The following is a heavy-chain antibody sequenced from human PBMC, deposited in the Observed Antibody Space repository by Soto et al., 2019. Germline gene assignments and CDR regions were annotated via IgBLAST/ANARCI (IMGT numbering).Heavy chain of an antibody. D-gene: IGHD3-10*01. CDR2: ISYDGSKK. CDR1: GFTFINYA. CDR3: AKAGVSRGSGSYLDY. V-gene: IGHV3-30*18. Sequence: QVQLVESGGGVVQPGGSLRLSCAASGFTFINYAMHWVRQAPGKGLEWVAIISYDGSKKYYADSVKGRFTISRDNSKNTLYLQMNSLRAEDTAVYYCAKAGVSRGSGSYLDYWGQGTLVTVSS. J-gene: IGHJ4*02.